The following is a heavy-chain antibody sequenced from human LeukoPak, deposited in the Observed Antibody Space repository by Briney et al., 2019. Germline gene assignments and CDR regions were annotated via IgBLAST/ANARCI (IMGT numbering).Heavy chain of an antibody. CDR3: ARAGGFYDFWSGYYTRSYYYYMDV. D-gene: IGHD3-3*01. J-gene: IGHJ6*03. V-gene: IGHV1-18*01. CDR2: ISAYNGNT. Sequence: ASVKVSCKASGYTFTSYGISWVRQAPGQGLEWMGWISAYNGNTHYAQKFQGRVTMTTDTSTSTAYMELRSLRSDDTAVYYCARAGGFYDFWSGYYTRSYYYYMDVWGKGTTVTVSS. CDR1: GYTFTSYG.